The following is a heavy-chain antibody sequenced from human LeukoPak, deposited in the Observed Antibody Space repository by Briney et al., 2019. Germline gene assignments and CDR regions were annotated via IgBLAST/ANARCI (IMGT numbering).Heavy chain of an antibody. CDR3: AKAPVTSCRGAYCYPFDY. J-gene: IGHJ4*02. CDR1: GFTFRSFG. D-gene: IGHD2-21*01. V-gene: IGHV3-23*01. Sequence: GSLRLSCAASGFTFRSFGIHWVRQAPGKGLEWVSAISSTDAGTYHADSVRGRFTISRDSSKNTLYLQMNSLRAEDAAVYYCAKAPVTSCRGAYCYPFDYWGQGTLVTVSS. CDR2: ISSTDAGT.